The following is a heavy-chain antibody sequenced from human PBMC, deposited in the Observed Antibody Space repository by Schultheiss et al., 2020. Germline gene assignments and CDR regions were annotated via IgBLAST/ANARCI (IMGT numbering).Heavy chain of an antibody. CDR1: GGSISSSNW. D-gene: IGHD2-2*01. Sequence: SETLSLTCAVSGGSISSSNWWSWVRQPPGKGLEWIGEIYHSGSTNYNPSLKSRVTISVDKSKNQFSLKLSSVTAADTAVYYCARGLKDIVVVPAAMDYYYYYYMDVWGKGTTVTVSS. J-gene: IGHJ6*03. V-gene: IGHV4-4*02. CDR2: IYHSGST. CDR3: ARGLKDIVVVPAAMDYYYYYYMDV.